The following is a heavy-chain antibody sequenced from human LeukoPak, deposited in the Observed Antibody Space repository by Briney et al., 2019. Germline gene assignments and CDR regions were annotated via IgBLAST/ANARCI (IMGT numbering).Heavy chain of an antibody. Sequence: PGGSLRLSCAASGFMFSNYDMHWVRQVSGKGLEWVSGIGSAGDTYYPGSVKGRFTISRENAKNSLSLEMNSLGVEDTALYYCARKRCGGSCYDDAFDIWGQGTMVTVSS. J-gene: IGHJ3*02. CDR1: GFMFSNYD. CDR3: ARKRCGGSCYDDAFDI. V-gene: IGHV3-13*01. CDR2: IGSAGDT. D-gene: IGHD2-15*01.